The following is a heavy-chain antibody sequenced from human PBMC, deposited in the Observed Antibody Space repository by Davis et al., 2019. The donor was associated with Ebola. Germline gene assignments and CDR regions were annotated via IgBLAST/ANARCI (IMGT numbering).Heavy chain of an antibody. CDR1: GFTFSSYG. D-gene: IGHD2-15*01. CDR2: IWYDGSNK. J-gene: IGHJ4*02. V-gene: IGHV3-33*01. CDR3: ARDDRRYCSGGSCYPGDY. Sequence: PGGSLRLSCAASGFTFSSYGMHWVRQAPGKGLEWVAVIWYDGSNKYYADSVKGRFTISRDNSKNTLYLQMNSLRAEDTAVYYCARDDRRYCSGGSCYPGDYWGQGTLVTVSS.